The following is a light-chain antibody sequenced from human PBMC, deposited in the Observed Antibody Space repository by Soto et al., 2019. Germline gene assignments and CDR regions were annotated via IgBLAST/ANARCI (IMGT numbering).Light chain of an antibody. V-gene: IGKV1-39*01. CDR1: QRISSY. CDR2: AAS. Sequence: DIQMTQSPSSLSASVGDRVTINCRASQRISSYLNWYQQKPGKAPKLLIFAASSLHSGVPSRFSGSGSGTDFTLTISSLQPEDFATYYCQQSYSIPITFCQGTRLEIK. CDR3: QQSYSIPIT. J-gene: IGKJ5*01.